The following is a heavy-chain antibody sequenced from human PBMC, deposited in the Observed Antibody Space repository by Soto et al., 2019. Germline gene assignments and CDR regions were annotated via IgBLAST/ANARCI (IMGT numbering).Heavy chain of an antibody. CDR2: INTGNGNT. CDR1: GYTFTSYA. CDR3: ARRGDRMDV. V-gene: IGHV1-3*04. J-gene: IGHJ6*02. D-gene: IGHD3-10*01. Sequence: QVQLVQSGAEEKKPGASVKVSCKASGYTFTSYAMHWVRQAPGQRLEWMGWINTGNGNTKYSQKFQGRVTITRDTSESTAYKELSRPRTEDTAVYYCARRGDRMDVWGQGTTVTVSS.